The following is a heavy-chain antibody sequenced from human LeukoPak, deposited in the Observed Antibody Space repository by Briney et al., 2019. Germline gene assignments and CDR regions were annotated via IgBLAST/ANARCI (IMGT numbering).Heavy chain of an antibody. Sequence: GASVKVSCKASGGTFSSYAISWVRQAPGQGLEWMGGIIPIFGTANYAQKFQGRVTITANKSTSTAYMELSSLRSEDTAVYYCARPGGNSLWDAFDIWGQGTMVTVSS. D-gene: IGHD4-23*01. CDR1: GGTFSSYA. V-gene: IGHV1-69*06. CDR2: IIPIFGTA. J-gene: IGHJ3*02. CDR3: ARPGGNSLWDAFDI.